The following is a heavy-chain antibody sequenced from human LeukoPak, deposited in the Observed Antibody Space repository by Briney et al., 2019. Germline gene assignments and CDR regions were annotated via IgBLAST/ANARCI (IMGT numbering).Heavy chain of an antibody. Sequence: GASMKVSCKASGYTFTSYAMHWVRQAPGQRLEWMGWINAGNGNTKYSQKFQGRVTITRDTSASTAYMELSSLRSEDTAVYYCARDHPYTRGDYWGQGTLVTVSS. J-gene: IGHJ4*02. CDR2: INAGNGNT. CDR1: GYTFTSYA. V-gene: IGHV1-3*01. CDR3: ARDHPYTRGDY. D-gene: IGHD1-1*01.